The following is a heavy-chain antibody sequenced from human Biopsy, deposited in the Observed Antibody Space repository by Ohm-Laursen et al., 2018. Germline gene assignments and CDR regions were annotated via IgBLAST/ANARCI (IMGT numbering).Heavy chain of an antibody. CDR2: IVPILGTV. CDR3: ATDADGYYTEFDF. J-gene: IGHJ4*02. D-gene: IGHD5-24*01. CDR1: GGPFNNHA. V-gene: IGHV1-69*04. Sequence: SSVKVSCKASGGPFNNHAFGWVRQAPGQGLEWLGRIVPILGTVNYAQRFQGRVALTADKSTGTAYMELNRLISDDTAVYYCATDADGYYTEFDFWGQGTLITVSS.